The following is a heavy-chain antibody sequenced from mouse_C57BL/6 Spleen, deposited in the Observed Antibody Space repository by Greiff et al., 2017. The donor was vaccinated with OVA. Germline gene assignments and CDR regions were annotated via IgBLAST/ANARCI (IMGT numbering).Heavy chain of an antibody. D-gene: IGHD1-1*01. CDR1: GYTFTNYW. V-gene: IGHV1-63*01. CDR2: IYTGGGYT. CDR3: ARRAYYGSSYWYFDV. J-gene: IGHJ1*03. Sequence: VQLQQSGAELVRPGTSVKMSCKASGYTFTNYWIGWAKQRPGHGLEWIGDIYTGGGYTNYNEKLKGKATLTADKSSSTAYMQFSSLTSEDSAIYYCARRAYYGSSYWYFDVWGTGTTVTVSS.